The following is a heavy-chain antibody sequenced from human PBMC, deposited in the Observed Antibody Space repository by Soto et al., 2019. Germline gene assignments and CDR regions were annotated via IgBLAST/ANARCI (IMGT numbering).Heavy chain of an antibody. V-gene: IGHV1-18*01. CDR2: ISVNNGNT. Sequence: QVQLVQSGAEVKKPGASVKVSCKASGYTFTSYGISWVRQAPGKGFEWMGGISVNNGNTNYAQKLQGRVTMTTDTSTSTAYMELRSLRSDDTAVYYCARVSSGWYYWFDPWGQGTLVTVSS. D-gene: IGHD6-19*01. J-gene: IGHJ5*02. CDR3: ARVSSGWYYWFDP. CDR1: GYTFTSYG.